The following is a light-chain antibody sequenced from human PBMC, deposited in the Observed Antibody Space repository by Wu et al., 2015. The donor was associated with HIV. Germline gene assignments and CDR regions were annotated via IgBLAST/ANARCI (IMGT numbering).Light chain of an antibody. V-gene: IGKV1-39*01. CDR2: AAS. CDR3: QESSSIPPA. Sequence: DIQMTQSPSSLSASIGDRVTITCRASQNINNFLNWYQQKPGRAPELLISAASNLQSGAPSRFSGSGSGTDFTLTISSLQPEDSATYFCQESSSIPPAFGQGTRVDNK. J-gene: IGKJ5*01. CDR1: QNINNF.